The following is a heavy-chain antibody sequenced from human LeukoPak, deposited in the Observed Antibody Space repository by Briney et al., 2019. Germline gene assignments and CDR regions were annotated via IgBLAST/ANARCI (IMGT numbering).Heavy chain of an antibody. Sequence: SETLSLTCTVSGGSISGYYWSRIRQPAGKGLERIGHIYSSENTNYNPSLRGRVTMSVDKSKSQFSLKLNSVTAADTAVYYCTRHLSDSGSYQVLWYWGQGTLVTVSS. D-gene: IGHD3-10*01. J-gene: IGHJ4*02. CDR3: TRHLSDSGSYQVLWY. V-gene: IGHV4-4*07. CDR2: IYSSENT. CDR1: GGSISGYY.